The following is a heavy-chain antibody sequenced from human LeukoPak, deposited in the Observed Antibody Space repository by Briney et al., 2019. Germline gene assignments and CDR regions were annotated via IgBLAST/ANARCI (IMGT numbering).Heavy chain of an antibody. CDR2: IRGSGDST. J-gene: IGHJ1*01. CDR3: AQDQGYYGSGSYKEFFRH. D-gene: IGHD3-10*01. V-gene: IGHV3-23*01. CDR1: GFTFSSYA. Sequence: GGSLRLSCAASGFTFSSYAMTWVRQAPGKGLEWVSSIRGSGDSTYYADSVKGRFTISRDNSKNTVYLQMNSLRAEDTAVYYCAQDQGYYGSGSYKEFFRHWGQGTLVTVSS.